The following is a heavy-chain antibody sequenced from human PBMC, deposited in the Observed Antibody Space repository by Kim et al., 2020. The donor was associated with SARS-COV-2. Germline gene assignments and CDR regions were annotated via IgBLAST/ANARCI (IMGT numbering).Heavy chain of an antibody. Sequence: YADSVKCRFTISGDNSKNTLYLQMNRLRAEDTAVYYCARANEQWLALDYWGQGTLVTVSS. D-gene: IGHD6-19*01. CDR3: ARANEQWLALDY. J-gene: IGHJ4*02. V-gene: IGHV3-33*01.